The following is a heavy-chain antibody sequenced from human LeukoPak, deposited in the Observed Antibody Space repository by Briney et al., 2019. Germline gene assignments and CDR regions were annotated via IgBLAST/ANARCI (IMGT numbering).Heavy chain of an antibody. CDR2: ISSSGSTI. J-gene: IGHJ6*02. Sequence: AGYVRLYCAASGFTFSSYEMNWVRQAPGKGLEWVSYISSSGSTIYYADSVKGRFTISRDNAKNSLYLQMNSLRAEDTAVYYCASSSPYYYYGMDVWGQGTTVTVSS. D-gene: IGHD2-2*01. CDR3: ASSSPYYYYGMDV. CDR1: GFTFSSYE. V-gene: IGHV3-48*03.